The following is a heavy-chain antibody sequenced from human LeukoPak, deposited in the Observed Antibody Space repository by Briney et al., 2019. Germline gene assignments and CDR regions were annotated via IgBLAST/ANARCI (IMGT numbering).Heavy chain of an antibody. V-gene: IGHV4-59*01. CDR1: GGSISSYY. Sequence: SETLSLTCTVSGGSISSYYWSWIRQPPGKGLEWIGYIYYSGSTNYSPSLKSRVTISVDTSKNQFSLKLSSVTAADTAVYYCARELRIAAAGTKKWFDPWGQGTLVTVSS. J-gene: IGHJ5*02. CDR3: ARELRIAAAGTKKWFDP. D-gene: IGHD6-13*01. CDR2: IYYSGST.